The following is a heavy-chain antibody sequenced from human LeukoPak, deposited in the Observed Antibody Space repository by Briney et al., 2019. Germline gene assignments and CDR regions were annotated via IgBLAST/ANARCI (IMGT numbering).Heavy chain of an antibody. Sequence: GASVKVSCTASGYTFTSYGISWVRQAPGQGLEWMGWISAYNGNTNYAQKLQGRVTMTTDTSTSTAYMELRSLRSDDTAVYYCARGNYPGYYYYYGMDVWGQGTTVTVSS. J-gene: IGHJ6*02. V-gene: IGHV1-18*01. CDR2: ISAYNGNT. CDR3: ARGNYPGYYYYYGMDV. D-gene: IGHD4-11*01. CDR1: GYTFTSYG.